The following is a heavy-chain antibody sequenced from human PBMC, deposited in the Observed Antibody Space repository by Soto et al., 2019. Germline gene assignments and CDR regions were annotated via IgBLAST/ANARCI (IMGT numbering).Heavy chain of an antibody. Sequence: SETLSLTCTVSGGSMRNYFWTWIRQPPGKGLEWIGYIHYSGTTSFFPSYNPSLRSRVTISEDTSKNQFSLKLLSVTTADTAVYFCAAGEASSRNLAPFYLDFWGQGTLVTVSS. D-gene: IGHD6-13*01. J-gene: IGHJ4*02. CDR2: IHYSGTT. CDR1: GGSMRNYF. CDR3: AAGEASSRNLAPFYLDF. V-gene: IGHV4-59*01.